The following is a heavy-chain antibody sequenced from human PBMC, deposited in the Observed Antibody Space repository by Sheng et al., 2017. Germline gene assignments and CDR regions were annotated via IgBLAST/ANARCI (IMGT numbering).Heavy chain of an antibody. J-gene: IGHJ3*02. CDR1: GFTFSSYW. Sequence: VQLVESGGGLVQWGGSLRVSCAASGFTFSSYWMGWVRQAPGKGLEWVAVISYDGSNKYYADSVKGRFTISRDNSKNTLYLQMNSLRAEDTAVYYCARPMAEGQWLVLRAFDIWGQGTMVTVSS. V-gene: IGHV3-30*03. CDR3: ARPMAEGQWLVLRAFDI. D-gene: IGHD6-19*01. CDR2: ISYDGSNK.